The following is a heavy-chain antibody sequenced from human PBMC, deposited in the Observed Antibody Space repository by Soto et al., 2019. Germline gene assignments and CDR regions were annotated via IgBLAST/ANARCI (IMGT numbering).Heavy chain of an antibody. CDR3: ARAPLYYDFTPRPDYYGMDV. D-gene: IGHD3-3*01. Sequence: QVQLVQSGAEVKKPGSSVKVSCKASGGTFSSYAISWVRQAPGQGLEWMGGIIPIFGTANYAQKFQGRVTITADESTTTAYMELSSLISEDTAVYYCARAPLYYDFTPRPDYYGMDVWGQGTTVTVSS. V-gene: IGHV1-69*01. CDR2: IIPIFGTA. J-gene: IGHJ6*02. CDR1: GGTFSSYA.